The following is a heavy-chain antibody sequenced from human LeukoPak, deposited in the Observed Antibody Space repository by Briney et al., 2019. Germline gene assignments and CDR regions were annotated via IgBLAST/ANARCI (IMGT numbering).Heavy chain of an antibody. Sequence: PGGSLRLSCAASGLSFSSYWMSWVRQAPGKGLEWVANIKQDGSEKYYVDSVKGRFTISKDNAKNSLYLQMNSLRAEDTAVYYCARDDRYSSWNWGQGTLVTVSS. CDR3: ARDDRYSSWN. CDR1: GLSFSSYW. D-gene: IGHD5-18*01. V-gene: IGHV3-7*05. CDR2: IKQDGSEK. J-gene: IGHJ4*02.